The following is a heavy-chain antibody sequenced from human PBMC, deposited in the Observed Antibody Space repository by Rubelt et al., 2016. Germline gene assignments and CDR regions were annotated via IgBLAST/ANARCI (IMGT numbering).Heavy chain of an antibody. J-gene: IGHJ4*02. V-gene: IGHV4-39*07. CDR2: IYYIGST. CDR3: AWDYGDYLAPFDY. D-gene: IGHD4-17*01. Sequence: QLQLQESGPGLVKPSETLSLTCTVSGGSISSTSYYWGWIRQPPGKGLEWIGSIYYIGSTYYNPSLKSRVHISGGTSKNQFSLKLGSVTAADTAVYYCAWDYGDYLAPFDYWGQGTLVTVSS. CDR1: GGSISSTSYY.